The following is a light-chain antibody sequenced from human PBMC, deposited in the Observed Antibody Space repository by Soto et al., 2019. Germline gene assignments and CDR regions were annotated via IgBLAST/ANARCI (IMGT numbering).Light chain of an antibody. CDR3: TSYAGRNSYV. CDR2: EVS. Sequence: QSALTQPPSASGSPGQSVTISCTGTSSDVGGYNYVSWYQQHPGKGPKLVIYEVSKRPSGVPDRFSGSKSDNTASLTVSGLQTEDEADYYCTSYAGRNSYVFGTGTKLTVL. J-gene: IGLJ1*01. V-gene: IGLV2-8*01. CDR1: SSDVGGYNY.